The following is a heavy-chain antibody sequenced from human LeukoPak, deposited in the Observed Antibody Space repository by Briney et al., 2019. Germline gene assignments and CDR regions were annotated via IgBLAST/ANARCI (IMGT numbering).Heavy chain of an antibody. V-gene: IGHV3-21*01. Sequence: GGSLRLSCAASGFTFSTYGMNWVRQAPGKGLEWVSSIISGSSYRYYADSVKGRFTISRDNSKNSPYMQMNSLRAEDTAVCYCARDLYCSGGSCAGYFDYWGQGTLVTVSS. CDR2: IISGSSYR. D-gene: IGHD2-15*01. J-gene: IGHJ4*02. CDR1: GFTFSTYG. CDR3: ARDLYCSGGSCAGYFDY.